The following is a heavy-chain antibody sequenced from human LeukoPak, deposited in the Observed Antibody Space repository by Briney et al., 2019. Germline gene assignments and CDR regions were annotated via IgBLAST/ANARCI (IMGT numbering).Heavy chain of an antibody. Sequence: GGSLRLSCAASGSTFSSYWMSWVRQAPGKGLEWVANINQDGSEKYYVDSVKGRFTISRDNAKNSLYLQMNSLRAEDTAVYYCARDFAVAGTELDYWGQGTLVTVSS. CDR2: INQDGSEK. CDR3: ARDFAVAGTELDY. J-gene: IGHJ4*02. V-gene: IGHV3-7*01. D-gene: IGHD6-19*01. CDR1: GSTFSSYW.